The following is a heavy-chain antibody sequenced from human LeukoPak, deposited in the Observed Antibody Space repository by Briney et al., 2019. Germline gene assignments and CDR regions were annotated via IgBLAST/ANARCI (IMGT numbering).Heavy chain of an antibody. D-gene: IGHD2-2*01. CDR3: ARDRYCSSTSCNRYYYHGMDV. Sequence: PSETLFLTCGVYGVSFSGYYWSWIRQPPGKGLEWIGDINHSGSTNYNPSLKSRVTISVDPSKSQFSLRLSSMTAADTAVYYCARDRYCSSTSCNRYYYHGMDVWGQGTTVTVSS. CDR1: GVSFSGYY. CDR2: INHSGST. J-gene: IGHJ6*02. V-gene: IGHV4-34*01.